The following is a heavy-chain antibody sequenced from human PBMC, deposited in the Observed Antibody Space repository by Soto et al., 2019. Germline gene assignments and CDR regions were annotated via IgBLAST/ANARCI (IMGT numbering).Heavy chain of an antibody. D-gene: IGHD3-10*01. Sequence: ETLSLTCTVSGGSTRSSSYYWGWLRQPPGQGLEWIGDIYYNGRTNYNPSLKSRVTISIDTSKNQFSLRLSSVTAADTFVYYCVRLWNFGSERYYFDYWGQGTLVTVSS. CDR1: GGSTRSSSYY. CDR2: IYYNGRT. V-gene: IGHV4-39*01. J-gene: IGHJ4*02. CDR3: VRLWNFGSERYYFDY.